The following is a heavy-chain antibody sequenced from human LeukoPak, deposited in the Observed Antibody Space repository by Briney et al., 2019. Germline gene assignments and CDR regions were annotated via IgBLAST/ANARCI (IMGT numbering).Heavy chain of an antibody. J-gene: IGHJ4*02. V-gene: IGHV3-30*01. CDR2: ISYDGSNI. D-gene: IGHD5-24*01. Sequence: GGSLRLFCAASGFTFSSYAMHWVRQAPGKGLEGVAVISYDGSNIYCADSVKGRFTISRDNSKDTLYLQMNSLRAEDTAVYYCARMFNYNAFDYWGRGTLVTVSS. CDR3: ARMFNYNAFDY. CDR1: GFTFSSYA.